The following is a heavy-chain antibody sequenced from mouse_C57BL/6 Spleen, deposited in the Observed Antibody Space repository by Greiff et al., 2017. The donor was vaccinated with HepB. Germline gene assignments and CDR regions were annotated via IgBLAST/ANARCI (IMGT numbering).Heavy chain of an antibody. CDR2: IYPSDSET. D-gene: IGHD1-1*01. CDR1: GYTFTSYW. V-gene: IGHV1-61*01. Sequence: VQLQQPGAELVRPGSSVKLSCKASGYTFTSYWMDWVKQRPGQGLEWIGNIYPSDSETHYNQKFKDKATLTVDKSSSTAYMQLSSLTSEDSAVYYYARGGFITTVVAPFDYWGQGTTLTVSS. J-gene: IGHJ2*01. CDR3: ARGGFITTVVAPFDY.